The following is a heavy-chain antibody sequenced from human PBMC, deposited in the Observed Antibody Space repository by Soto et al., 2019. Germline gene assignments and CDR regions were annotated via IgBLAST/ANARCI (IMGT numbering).Heavy chain of an antibody. V-gene: IGHV3-30*18. CDR3: AKDLIFGSRDYYYYMDV. CDR1: GFTFSSYG. Sequence: GGSLRLSCAASGFTFSSYGMHWVRQAPGKGLEWVAVISYDGSNKYYADSVKGRFTISRDNSKNTLYLQMNSLRAEDTAVYYCAKDLIFGSRDYYYYMDVWGKGTTVTVSS. J-gene: IGHJ6*03. CDR2: ISYDGSNK. D-gene: IGHD3-3*01.